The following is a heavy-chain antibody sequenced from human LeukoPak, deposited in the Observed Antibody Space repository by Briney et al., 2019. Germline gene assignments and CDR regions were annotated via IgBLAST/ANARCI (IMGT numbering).Heavy chain of an antibody. V-gene: IGHV3-23*01. CDR3: AKSPRSAADNWFDP. CDR1: GFTLSTYA. J-gene: IGHJ5*02. D-gene: IGHD6-13*01. CDR2: ISAGGGST. Sequence: GGSLRLSCAASGFTLSTYAMNWVRQAPGKGLEWVSGISAGGGSTYYADSVKGRFTISRDNSKNTLYLQMNSLTVEDTAVYYCAKSPRSAADNWFDPWGQGTLSPSPQ.